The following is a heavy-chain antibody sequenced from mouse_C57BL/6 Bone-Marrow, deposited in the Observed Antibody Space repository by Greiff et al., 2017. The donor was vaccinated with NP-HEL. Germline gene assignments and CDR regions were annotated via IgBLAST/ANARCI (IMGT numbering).Heavy chain of an antibody. V-gene: IGHV10-1*01. CDR1: GFSFNTYA. Sequence: EVQLVESGGGLVQPKGSLKLSCAASGFSFNTYAMNWVRQAPGKGLEWVARIRSKSNNYATYYADSVKDRFTISRDDSESMLYLQMNNLKTEDTAMDDCVRTTVVAEGYAMDYWGQGTSVTVSA. CDR2: IRSKSNNYAT. CDR3: VRTTVVAEGYAMDY. J-gene: IGHJ4*01. D-gene: IGHD1-1*01.